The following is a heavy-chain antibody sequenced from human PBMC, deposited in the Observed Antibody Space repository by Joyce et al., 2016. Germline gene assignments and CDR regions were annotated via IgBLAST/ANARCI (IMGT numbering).Heavy chain of an antibody. Sequence: QVQLQESGPGLVKPSQTLSLTCTVSGRSISSGDYSWNWIRQHPGKGLEWIGYIYYSGSTYYNPSLKSRLTISLDPSKNHFSLKLTSVTAADTAVYYCARGNDWNYEFRSFDPWGQGTLVTVSS. D-gene: IGHD1-7*01. CDR3: ARGNDWNYEFRSFDP. J-gene: IGHJ5*02. CDR1: GRSISSGDYS. CDR2: IYYSGST. V-gene: IGHV4-31*03.